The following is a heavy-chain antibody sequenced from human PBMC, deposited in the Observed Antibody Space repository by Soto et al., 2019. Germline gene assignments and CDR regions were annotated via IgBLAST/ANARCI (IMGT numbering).Heavy chain of an antibody. CDR2: IYHSGST. V-gene: IGHV4-4*02. CDR3: ASSLEYNWFDP. J-gene: IGHJ5*02. D-gene: IGHD1-1*01. CDR1: GGSISSSNW. Sequence: PSETLSLTCAVSGGSISSSNWWSWVRQPPGKGLEWIGEIYHSGSTNYNPSLKSRVTMSVDKSKNQSSLRLNSVTAADTAVYYCASSLEYNWFDPWGQGTLVTVSS.